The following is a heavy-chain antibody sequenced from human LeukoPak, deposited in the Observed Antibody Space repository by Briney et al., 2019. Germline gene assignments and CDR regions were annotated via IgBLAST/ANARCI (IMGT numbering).Heavy chain of an antibody. Sequence: GGSLRLSCAASGFTFSSYDMHCVRQATGKGLEWVSAIGTAGDPYYPGSVKGQFTISRENAKNSLYLQMNSLRAGDTAVYYCASGDSRGSITMVRGVIINSVRMDVWGKGTTVTVSS. CDR1: GFTFSSYD. D-gene: IGHD3-10*01. V-gene: IGHV3-13*05. CDR2: IGTAGDP. CDR3: ASGDSRGSITMVRGVIINSVRMDV. J-gene: IGHJ6*04.